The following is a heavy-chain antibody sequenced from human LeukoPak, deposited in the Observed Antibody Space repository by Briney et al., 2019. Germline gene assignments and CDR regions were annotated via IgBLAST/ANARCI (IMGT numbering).Heavy chain of an antibody. D-gene: IGHD6-13*01. CDR2: ISYDGSNK. CDR3: ARDVAAAGHYPDY. V-gene: IGHV3-30-3*01. CDR1: GFTFSSYA. Sequence: GRSLRLSCAASGFTFSSYAMHWVRQAPGKGLEWVAVISYDGSNKYYADSVKGRFTISRDNSKNTLYLQMNSLRAEDTAVYYCARDVAAAGHYPDYWGQGTLVTVSS. J-gene: IGHJ4*02.